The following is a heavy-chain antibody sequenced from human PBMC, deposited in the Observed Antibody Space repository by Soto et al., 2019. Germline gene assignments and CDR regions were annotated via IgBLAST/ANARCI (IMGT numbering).Heavy chain of an antibody. CDR3: ARESEDLTSNFDY. V-gene: IGHV3-21*06. CDR2: ISSTTNYI. CDR1: GFTFTRYS. J-gene: IGHJ4*02. Sequence: EVQLVESGGGLVKPGGSLRLSWAASGFTFTRYSMNWVRQAPGKGLEWVSSISSTTNYIYSGNSMKGRFTISRDNDKNSLYLEMNSLRAYDTAVYYCARESEDLTSNFDYWGQGTLVTVSS.